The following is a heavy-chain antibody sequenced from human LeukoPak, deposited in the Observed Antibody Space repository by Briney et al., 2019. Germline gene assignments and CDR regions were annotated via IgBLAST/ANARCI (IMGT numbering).Heavy chain of an antibody. J-gene: IGHJ4*02. V-gene: IGHV1-8*02. CDR2: MNPNSGNT. D-gene: IGHD3-10*01. CDR1: GGTFSSYA. CDR3: ARGPYYGSEGNFDY. Sequence: ASVKVSCKASGGTFSSYAINWVRQATGQGLEWMGWMNPNSGNTGYAQKFQGRVTMTRNTSISTAYMELSSLRSEGTAVYYCARGPYYGSEGNFDYWGQGTLVTVSS.